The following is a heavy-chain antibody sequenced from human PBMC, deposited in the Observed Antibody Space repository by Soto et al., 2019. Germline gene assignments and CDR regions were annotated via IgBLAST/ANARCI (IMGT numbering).Heavy chain of an antibody. CDR2: INPNGGST. D-gene: IGHD6-13*01. Sequence: QVQLVQSGAEVKKPGASVKLSCKASGYTFTNYYIHWVRQAPGQGLEWMAIINPNGGSTNYAQKFQGRVTLTRDTSTSTVYMDLSSLKSEVTAVYYCVRGLAAGDYWGQGTLVTVSS. CDR3: VRGLAAGDY. J-gene: IGHJ4*02. V-gene: IGHV1-46*01. CDR1: GYTFTNYY.